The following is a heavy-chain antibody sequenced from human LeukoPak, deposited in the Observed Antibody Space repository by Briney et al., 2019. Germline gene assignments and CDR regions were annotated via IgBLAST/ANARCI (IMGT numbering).Heavy chain of an antibody. CDR2: ISGSGGHT. CDR3: AKRVHSSSWYAAFDY. Sequence: GGSLRLSCAASGFTFSSYGMHWVRQAPGKGLEWVSGISGSGGHTYYADSVKGRFTISRDNSKNTLYLQMNSLRVEDTALYYCAKRVHSSSWYAAFDYWGQGTLVTVSS. CDR1: GFTFSSYG. D-gene: IGHD6-13*01. J-gene: IGHJ4*02. V-gene: IGHV3-23*01.